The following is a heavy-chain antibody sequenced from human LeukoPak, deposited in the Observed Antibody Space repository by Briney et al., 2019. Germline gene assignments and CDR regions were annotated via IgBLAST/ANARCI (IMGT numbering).Heavy chain of an antibody. V-gene: IGHV3-15*04. Sequence: GGSLRLSCAASGFTFNYAWMSWVRQVPGKGLEWVGQTVSEIDGRTTDYATPVKGRFTISRDDSKSTLYLQMNSLKIEDTAVYYCTTDEDWNYARKDVWGQGATVIVSS. J-gene: IGHJ6*02. CDR3: TTDEDWNYARKDV. D-gene: IGHD1-7*01. CDR2: TVSEIDGRTT. CDR1: GFTFNYAW.